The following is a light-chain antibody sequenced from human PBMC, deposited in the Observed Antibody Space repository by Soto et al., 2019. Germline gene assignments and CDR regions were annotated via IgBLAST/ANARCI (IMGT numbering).Light chain of an antibody. Sequence: DIQMTQSPSTLSASVGDRVTITCRASQSIRSWLAWYQQKPGKAPKLLIYDASSLESGVPSRFSGSGSGTEFNLTIISLQPDDFATYYCQQYNSYPLTFGGGTKVDIK. CDR2: DAS. V-gene: IGKV1-5*01. J-gene: IGKJ4*01. CDR3: QQYNSYPLT. CDR1: QSIRSW.